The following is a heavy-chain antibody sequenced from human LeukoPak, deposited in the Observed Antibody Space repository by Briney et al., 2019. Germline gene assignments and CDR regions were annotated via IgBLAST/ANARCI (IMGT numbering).Heavy chain of an antibody. V-gene: IGHV3-30*18. D-gene: IGHD3-3*01. Sequence: GGSLRLSCAASGFTFSSYGMHWVRQAPGKGLEWAAVISYDGSNKYYADSVKGRFTISRDNSKNTLYLQMNSLRAEDTAVYYCAKDKTWSGYSTYYYYGMDVWGQGTTVTVSS. CDR2: ISYDGSNK. CDR3: AKDKTWSGYSTYYYYGMDV. CDR1: GFTFSSYG. J-gene: IGHJ6*02.